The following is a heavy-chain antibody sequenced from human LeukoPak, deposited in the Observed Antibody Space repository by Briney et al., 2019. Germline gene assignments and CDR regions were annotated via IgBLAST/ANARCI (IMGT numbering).Heavy chain of an antibody. CDR3: ARDLDYGSGSYYTAGEI. V-gene: IGHV1-69*01. CDR1: GGIFSSKD. Sequence: SVKVSCKASGGIFSSKDITWVRQAPGQGLEWVGGMTPASGTGNTAQKFQGRVAVTADESTTTVYMELSSLRSEDTAVYYCARDLDYGSGSYYTAGEIWGQGTLVTVSS. D-gene: IGHD3-10*01. CDR2: MTPASGTG. J-gene: IGHJ4*02.